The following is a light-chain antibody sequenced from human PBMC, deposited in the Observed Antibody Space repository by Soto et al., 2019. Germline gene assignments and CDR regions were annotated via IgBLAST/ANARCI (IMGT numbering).Light chain of an antibody. CDR3: QQYYSTPQT. J-gene: IGKJ1*01. V-gene: IGKV4-1*01. CDR1: RSVLYSSNNKNY. Sequence: DIVMTQSPDSLAVSLGERATVNCKSSRSVLYSSNNKNYLAWYQQKPGQPPKLLIYWAFTRQSGVPDRFSGSGSGTDFTLTISSLQAEDVAVYYCQQYYSTPQTFGQGTKVEIK. CDR2: WAF.